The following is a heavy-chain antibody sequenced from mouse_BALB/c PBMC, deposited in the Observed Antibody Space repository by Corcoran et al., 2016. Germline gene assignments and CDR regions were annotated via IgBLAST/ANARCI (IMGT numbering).Heavy chain of an antibody. Sequence: QIQLVQSGPELKKPGETVKISCKASGYTFTNYGMNWVKQAPGKGLKWMGWINTYTGEPTYADDFKGRSAFSLETSASTAYLQINNLKNEDTATYFCARRGVGWYFDVWGAGTTVTVSS. J-gene: IGHJ1*01. CDR3: ARRGVGWYFDV. CDR2: INTYTGEP. V-gene: IGHV9-3-1*01. CDR1: GYTFTNYG.